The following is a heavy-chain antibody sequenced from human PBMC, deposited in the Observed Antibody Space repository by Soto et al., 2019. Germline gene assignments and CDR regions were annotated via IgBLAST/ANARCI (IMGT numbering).Heavy chain of an antibody. CDR1: GGSFSGYY. V-gene: IGHV4-34*01. Sequence: SETLSLTCAVYGGSFSGYYWSWIRQPPGKGLEWIGEINHSGSTNYNPSLKSRVTISADTSKNQFSLKLSSVTAADTAVYYCARNFDGASDWFDPWGQVSLVT. J-gene: IGHJ5*02. D-gene: IGHD2-2*01. CDR3: ARNFDGASDWFDP. CDR2: INHSGST.